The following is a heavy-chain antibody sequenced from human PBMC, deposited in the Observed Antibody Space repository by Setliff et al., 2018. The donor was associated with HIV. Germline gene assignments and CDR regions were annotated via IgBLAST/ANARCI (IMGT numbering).Heavy chain of an antibody. J-gene: IGHJ4*03. CDR3: AGCSPVSGAYYERAFDN. V-gene: IGHV4-59*11. CDR2: IYYDGST. Sequence: SETLSLTCSVSGDSMRNQYWNWIRQSPGKGLELIGSIYYDGSTSTNANPSFKSRVTFSVDTSKNQFSLKLGSMTAADTAVYFCAGCSPVSGAYYERAFDNLGQGTLVTVSS. CDR1: GDSMRNQY. D-gene: IGHD3-22*01.